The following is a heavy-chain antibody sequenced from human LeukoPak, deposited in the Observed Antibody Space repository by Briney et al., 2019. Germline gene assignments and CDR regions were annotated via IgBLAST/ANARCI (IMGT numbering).Heavy chain of an antibody. Sequence: ASVKVSCKASGYTFTSYYMHWVRQAPGQGLEWMGIINPSGGSTSYAQKFQGRVTMTRDTSTSTVYMELSSLRSEDTAVYYCARGGEDIVVVPAAIAYYFDYWGQGTLVTVSS. V-gene: IGHV1-46*01. J-gene: IGHJ4*02. CDR2: INPSGGST. CDR3: ARGGEDIVVVPAAIAYYFDY. CDR1: GYTFTSYY. D-gene: IGHD2-2*02.